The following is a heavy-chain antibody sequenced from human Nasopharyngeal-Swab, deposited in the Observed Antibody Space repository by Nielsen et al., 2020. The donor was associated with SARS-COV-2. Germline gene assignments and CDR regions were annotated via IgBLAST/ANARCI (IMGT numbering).Heavy chain of an antibody. V-gene: IGHV4-59*12. CDR2: IYYSGST. J-gene: IGHJ4*02. CDR1: GGSISSYY. CDR3: ARGGRGVYAILSPIDY. Sequence: GSLRLSCTVSGGSISSYYWSWIRQPPGKGLEWIGYIYYSGSTNYNPSLKSRVTISVDTSKNQFSLKLSSVTAADTAVYYCARGGRGVYAILSPIDYWGQGTLVTVSS. D-gene: IGHD2-8*01.